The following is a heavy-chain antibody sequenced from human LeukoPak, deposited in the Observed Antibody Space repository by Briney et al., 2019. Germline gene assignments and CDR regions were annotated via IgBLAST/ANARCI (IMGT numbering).Heavy chain of an antibody. D-gene: IGHD6-13*01. CDR3: ATPSYSSSWGTIDV. CDR2: IYYSGST. CDR1: GFTISSNTMN. J-gene: IGHJ3*01. Sequence: GSLRLSCAASGFTISSNTMNWVRQARGKGLEWIGSIYYSGSTYYNPSLKSRVTISVDTSKNQFSLNLSSVTAAGTAVYYCATPSYSSSWGTIDVWGQGTLVTVSS. V-gene: IGHV4-59*04.